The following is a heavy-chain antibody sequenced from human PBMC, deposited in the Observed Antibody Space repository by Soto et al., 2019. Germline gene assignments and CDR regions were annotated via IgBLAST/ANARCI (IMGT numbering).Heavy chain of an antibody. CDR2: IIPISETT. D-gene: IGHD2-2*01. Sequence: QVQLVQSGAEVKKPGSSVKVSCKASGGTFSSDAISWVRQAPGQGLEWMGGIIPISETTNYAQKSQGRGTITADESKSTAYMELSSLRSEDTAVYYCARSQGSSTSLEIYYYYYYGMDVWGQGTTVTVSS. J-gene: IGHJ6*02. CDR3: ARSQGSSTSLEIYYYYYYGMDV. CDR1: GGTFSSDA. V-gene: IGHV1-69*01.